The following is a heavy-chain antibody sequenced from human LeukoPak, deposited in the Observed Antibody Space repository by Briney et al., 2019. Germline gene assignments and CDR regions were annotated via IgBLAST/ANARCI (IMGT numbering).Heavy chain of an antibody. V-gene: IGHV4-59*08. CDR2: IYYSGST. CDR3: ARHFPGRALGYYYGMDV. J-gene: IGHJ6*02. Sequence: SETLSLTCTVSGGSISSYYWSWIRQPPGKGLEWIGYIYYSGSTNYNPSLKSRVTISADTSKNQFSLKLSSVTAADTAVYYCARHFPGRALGYYYGMDVWGQGTTVTVSS. D-gene: IGHD2-15*01. CDR1: GGSISSYY.